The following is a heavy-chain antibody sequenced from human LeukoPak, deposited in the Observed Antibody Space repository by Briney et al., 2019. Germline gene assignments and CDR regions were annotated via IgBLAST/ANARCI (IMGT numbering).Heavy chain of an antibody. V-gene: IGHV4-34*01. Sequence: SGTLSLTCAVYGGSFSGYYWSWIRQPPGKGLEWIGEINHSGSTNYNPSLKSRVTISVDTSKNQFSLKLSSVTAADTAVYYCARGDYYDSSGYYTFDYWGQGTLVTVSS. J-gene: IGHJ4*02. CDR2: INHSGST. D-gene: IGHD3-22*01. CDR3: ARGDYYDSSGYYTFDY. CDR1: GGSFSGYY.